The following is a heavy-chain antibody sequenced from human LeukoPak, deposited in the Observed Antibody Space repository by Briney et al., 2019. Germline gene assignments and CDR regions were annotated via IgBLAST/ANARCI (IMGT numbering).Heavy chain of an antibody. CDR2: MYSAGFT. CDR3: ANSRRSGYWYFDL. D-gene: IGHD3-22*01. Sequence: PGGSLRLSCVVSGFTVSSNYMSWVRQAPGKGLEWVSVMYSAGFTYYADSVKGRFTISRDNCKNTLNLQMNSLRAEDTAVYYCANSRRSGYWYFDLWGRGTLVTVSS. V-gene: IGHV3-53*01. CDR1: GFTVSSNY. J-gene: IGHJ2*01.